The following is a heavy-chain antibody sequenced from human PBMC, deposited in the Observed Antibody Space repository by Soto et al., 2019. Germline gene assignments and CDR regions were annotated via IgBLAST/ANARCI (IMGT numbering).Heavy chain of an antibody. J-gene: IGHJ4*02. CDR1: GFSLSTSGMC. D-gene: IGHD6-19*01. Sequence: SGPTLVNPTQTLTLTCTFSGFSLSTSGMCVSWIRQPPGKALEWLALIYWDDDKRYSPFLKSRLTITKDTSKNQVVLTMTNMDPVDTATYYCAHSVVAGLGYYFDYWGQGTLVTVSS. V-gene: IGHV2-5*08. CDR2: IYWDDDK. CDR3: AHSVVAGLGYYFDY.